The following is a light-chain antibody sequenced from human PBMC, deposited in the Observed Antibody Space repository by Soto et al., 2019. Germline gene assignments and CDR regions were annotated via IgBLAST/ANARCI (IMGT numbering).Light chain of an antibody. J-gene: IGKJ4*01. CDR2: DAS. Sequence: EIVMTQSPATLSVSPGERATLSCRASQSVSSNLAWYQQKPGQAPRLLIYDASTRATGIPARFSGSGSETDFTLTISSLEPEDSAVYYCQQRSNWPSLTFGGGTKVDIK. CDR1: QSVSSN. CDR3: QQRSNWPSLT. V-gene: IGKV3-11*01.